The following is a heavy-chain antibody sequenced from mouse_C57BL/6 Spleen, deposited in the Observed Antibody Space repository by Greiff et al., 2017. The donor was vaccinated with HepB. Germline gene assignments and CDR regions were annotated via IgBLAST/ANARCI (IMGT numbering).Heavy chain of an antibody. Sequence: EVMLVESGGDLVKPGGSLKLSCAASGFTFSSYGMSWVRQTPDKRLEWVATISSGGSYTYYPDSVKGRFTISRDNAKNTLYLQMSSLKSEDTAMYYCARRGFTTARYFDYWGQGTTLTVSS. CDR2: ISSGGSYT. D-gene: IGHD1-2*01. J-gene: IGHJ2*01. V-gene: IGHV5-6*02. CDR1: GFTFSSYG. CDR3: ARRGFTTARYFDY.